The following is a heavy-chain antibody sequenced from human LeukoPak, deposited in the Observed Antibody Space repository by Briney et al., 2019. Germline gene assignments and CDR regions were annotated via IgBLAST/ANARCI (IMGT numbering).Heavy chain of an antibody. J-gene: IGHJ4*02. CDR2: IHGGSTT. CDR3: ARHLGSAAADY. D-gene: IGHD6-13*01. Sequence: GGSLRLSCVPSGFTVSNNYMAWVRQAPGKGLEWVSVIHGGSTTYYADSVKGRFTISRDNSKNTLYLQMNSLRAEDTAVYYCARHLGSAAADYWGQGTLVTVSS. V-gene: IGHV3-53*01. CDR1: GFTVSNNY.